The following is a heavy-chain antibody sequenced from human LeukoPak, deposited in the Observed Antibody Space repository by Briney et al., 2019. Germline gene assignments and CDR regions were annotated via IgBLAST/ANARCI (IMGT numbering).Heavy chain of an antibody. V-gene: IGHV3-21*01. J-gene: IGHJ4*02. Sequence: GGSLRLSCAASGFTFSSYIMNWVRQAPGKGLEWVSSISSSSSYIYYADSVKGRFTISRDNAKNSLYLQMNSLRAEDTAVYYCARDPAAAGTSDYFDYWGQGTLVTVSS. CDR2: ISSSSSYI. CDR1: GFTFSSYI. CDR3: ARDPAAAGTSDYFDY. D-gene: IGHD6-13*01.